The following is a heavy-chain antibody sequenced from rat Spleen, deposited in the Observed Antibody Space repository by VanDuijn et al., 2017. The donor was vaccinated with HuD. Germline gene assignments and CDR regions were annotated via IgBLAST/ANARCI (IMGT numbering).Heavy chain of an antibody. CDR3: TRDRGHTMGMMDA. CDR1: GFTFSNYG. J-gene: IGHJ4*01. CDR2: ITNSGGST. V-gene: IGHV5-27*01. Sequence: EVQLVESGGGLVQPGRSLKLSCAASGFTFSNYGMAWVRQAPTKGLEWVASITNSGGSTYYRDSVKGRFTISRDNAKSTLYLQMNSLRSEDTATYYCTRDRGHTMGMMDAWGQGASVTVSS. D-gene: IGHD1-7*01.